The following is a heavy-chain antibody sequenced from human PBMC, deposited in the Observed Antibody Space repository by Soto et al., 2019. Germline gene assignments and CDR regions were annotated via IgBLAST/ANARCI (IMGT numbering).Heavy chain of an antibody. V-gene: IGHV3-30*18. D-gene: IGHD2-2*01. Sequence: GGSLRLSCAASGFTFSSYGMHWVRQAPGKGLEWVAVISYDGSNKYYADSVKGRFTISRDNSKNTLYLQMNSLRAEDTAVYYCAKFTASYAFDYWGQGTLVTVSS. CDR3: AKFTASYAFDY. J-gene: IGHJ4*02. CDR1: GFTFSSYG. CDR2: ISYDGSNK.